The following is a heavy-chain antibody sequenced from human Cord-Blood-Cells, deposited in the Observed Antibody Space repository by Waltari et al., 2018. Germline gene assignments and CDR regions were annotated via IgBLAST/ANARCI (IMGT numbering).Heavy chain of an antibody. V-gene: IGHV4-39*01. CDR3: ARPRGSYYAFDI. CDR1: GGSISSSSYY. CDR2: IYYSGST. Sequence: QLQLQESGPGLVKPSETLSLICTVSGGSISSSSYYWGWIRQPPGKGLEWIGSIYYSGSTYHNPSLKSRVTISVDTSKNQFSLKLSSVTAADTAVYYCARPRGSYYAFDIWGQGTMVTVSS. J-gene: IGHJ3*02. D-gene: IGHD1-26*01.